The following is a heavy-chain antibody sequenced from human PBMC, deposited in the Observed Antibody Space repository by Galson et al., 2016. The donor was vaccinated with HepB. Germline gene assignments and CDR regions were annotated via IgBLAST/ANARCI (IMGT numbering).Heavy chain of an antibody. J-gene: IGHJ4*02. CDR2: VSFDGNNK. CDR1: GFTLSRYP. D-gene: IGHD6-19*01. Sequence: SLRLSCAASGFTLSRYPMHWVRQAPGKGLDWVAVVSFDGNNKYYAHSVRGRFTISRDNSKNTLYLQLNSLRAEDTAVYYCAREGAQMAVAGTAFDYWGQGTLVTVSS. V-gene: IGHV3-30*04. CDR3: AREGAQMAVAGTAFDY.